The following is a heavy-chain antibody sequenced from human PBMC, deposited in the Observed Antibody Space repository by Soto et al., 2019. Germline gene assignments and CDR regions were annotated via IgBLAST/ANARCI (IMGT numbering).Heavy chain of an antibody. CDR3: ARWQLVPRYFQE. J-gene: IGHJ1*01. Sequence: QVQLQESVPGLVKPSGTLSLTCAVSGGAISSANWWSWVRQPPGKGLEWIGEIYHSGSTDYNPSLKSRVTISVDKSKNQFSLKLSSVTAAETAVYYCARWQLVPRYFQEWGKGTLVTVSS. CDR1: GGAISSANW. CDR2: IYHSGST. D-gene: IGHD6-13*01. V-gene: IGHV4-4*02.